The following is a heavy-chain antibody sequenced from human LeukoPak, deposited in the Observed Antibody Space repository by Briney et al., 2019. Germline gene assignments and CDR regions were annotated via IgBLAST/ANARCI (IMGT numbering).Heavy chain of an antibody. Sequence: SETLSLTCTVSGGSISSGDYYWSWIRQPPGKGLEWIGYIYCSGSTYYNPSLKSRVTISVDTSKNQFSLKLSSVTAADTAVYYCATYDSSGYPTSYFDYWGQGTLVTVSS. J-gene: IGHJ4*02. V-gene: IGHV4-30-4*01. CDR2: IYCSGST. CDR1: GGSISSGDYY. D-gene: IGHD3-22*01. CDR3: ATYDSSGYPTSYFDY.